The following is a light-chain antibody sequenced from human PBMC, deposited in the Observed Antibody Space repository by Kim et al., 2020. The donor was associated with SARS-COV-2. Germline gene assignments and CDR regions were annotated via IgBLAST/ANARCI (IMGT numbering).Light chain of an antibody. Sequence: RATINCNSSQSVLYSSNNKNYLAWYQQKPGQPPKLLIYWASTRESGVPDRFSGSGSGTDFTLTISSLQAEDVAVYYCQQYYSTPYTFGQGTKLEI. CDR1: QSVLYSSNNKNY. J-gene: IGKJ2*01. V-gene: IGKV4-1*01. CDR3: QQYYSTPYT. CDR2: WAS.